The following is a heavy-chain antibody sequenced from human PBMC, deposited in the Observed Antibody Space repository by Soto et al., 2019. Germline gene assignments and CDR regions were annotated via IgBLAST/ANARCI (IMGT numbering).Heavy chain of an antibody. CDR3: ARDRVGYCSSTSCYSEYYYYYYGMDV. D-gene: IGHD2-2*01. CDR2: IIPIFGTA. V-gene: IGHV1-69*06. CDR1: GGTISSYA. J-gene: IGHJ6*02. Sequence: ASVKVSCKASGGTISSYAISWVRQAPGQGLEWMGGIIPIFGTANYAQKFQGRVTITADKSTSTAYMELGSLRSEDTAVYYCARDRVGYCSSTSCYSEYYYYYYGMDVWGQGTTVTVSS.